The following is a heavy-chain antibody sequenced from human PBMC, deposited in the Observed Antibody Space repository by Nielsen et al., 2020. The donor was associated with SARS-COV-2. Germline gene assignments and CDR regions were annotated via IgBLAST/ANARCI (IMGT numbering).Heavy chain of an antibody. V-gene: IGHV3-74*01. Sequence: GESLKISCAVSGFTFSSYWMDWVRQVPGKGLVWVSRINSDGSSATYADSVKGRFTISRDNAKSTLYLQMNSLRAEDTAVYYCSRRGTSGSGFAFDYWGQRTLVTVSS. CDR2: INSDGSSA. J-gene: IGHJ4*02. CDR3: SRRGTSGSGFAFDY. CDR1: GFTFSSYW. D-gene: IGHD6-19*01.